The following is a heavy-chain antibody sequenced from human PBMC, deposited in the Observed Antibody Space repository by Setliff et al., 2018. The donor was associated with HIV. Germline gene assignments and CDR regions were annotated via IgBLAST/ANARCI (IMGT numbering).Heavy chain of an antibody. CDR3: ATLRSTSGWYPTGY. CDR1: GYTLTELS. CDR2: FDPEDGET. V-gene: IGHV1-24*01. Sequence: SVKVSCKVSGYTLTELSMHWVRQGRGKGLEWMGGFDPEDGETIYAQKFQDRVTMTEDTSTNTAYMELSSLRSEDTAVYYCATLRSTSGWYPTGYWGQGTLVTVSS. D-gene: IGHD6-19*01. J-gene: IGHJ4*02.